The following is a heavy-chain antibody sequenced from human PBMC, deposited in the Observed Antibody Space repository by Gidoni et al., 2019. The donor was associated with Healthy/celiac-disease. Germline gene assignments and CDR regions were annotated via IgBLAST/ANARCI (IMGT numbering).Heavy chain of an antibody. Sequence: QVQLQASGPGLVKPSQTLSLTSTVSGGSLSRGGYYWSWIRQHPGKGLEWIGYSYYSGSTYYNPYLKSRVTISVDTSKNQFSLKLSSVTAADTAVYYCAREIRSRAVAVWFDPWGQGTLVTVSS. J-gene: IGHJ5*02. D-gene: IGHD6-19*01. CDR3: AREIRSRAVAVWFDP. CDR1: GGSLSRGGYY. CDR2: SYYSGST. V-gene: IGHV4-31*03.